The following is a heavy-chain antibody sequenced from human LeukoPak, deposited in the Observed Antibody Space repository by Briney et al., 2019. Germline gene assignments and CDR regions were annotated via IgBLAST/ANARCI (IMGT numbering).Heavy chain of an antibody. V-gene: IGHV1-2*02. Sequence: ASVKVPCKASGYTFSDYYMHWVRQAPGQGLEWMGWMNPHSGGTNFAQKFQGRVTMTRDTSISTAYMELRSLRSDDTAIYYCARDLYYYGSGSYYDVFDVWGQGTMVTVSS. D-gene: IGHD3-10*01. J-gene: IGHJ3*01. CDR1: GYTFSDYY. CDR3: ARDLYYYGSGSYYDVFDV. CDR2: MNPHSGGT.